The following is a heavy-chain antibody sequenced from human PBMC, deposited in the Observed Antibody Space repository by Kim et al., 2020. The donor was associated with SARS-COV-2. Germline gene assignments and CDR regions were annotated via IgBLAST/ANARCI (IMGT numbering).Heavy chain of an antibody. J-gene: IGHJ4*02. D-gene: IGHD2-15*01. CDR3: AREAGYGLIDY. CDR1: GDSINTYY. CDR2: IDDSGTT. V-gene: IGHV4-4*08. Sequence: SETLSLTCTIYGDSINTYYWTWVRLSPGKGLEWIGYIDDSGTTSYSPSLKSRVTISLDTSKNQFSLKVRSVTAADTAVYYCAREAGYGLIDYWGQGTLVTVSS.